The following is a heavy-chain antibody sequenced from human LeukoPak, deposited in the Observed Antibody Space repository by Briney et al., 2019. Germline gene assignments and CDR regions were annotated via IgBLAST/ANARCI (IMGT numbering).Heavy chain of an antibody. CDR3: ARGEGDGYSYGYHYMDV. CDR1: GFTFSSYD. Sequence: GGSLRLSCAASGFTFSSYDMHWVRQATGKGLEWVSAIGTAGDTYYPGSVKGRFTISRENAKNSLYLQMNSLRAGDTAVYYCARGEGDGYSYGYHYMDVWGKGTTVTVSS. CDR2: IGTAGDT. D-gene: IGHD5-18*01. V-gene: IGHV3-13*01. J-gene: IGHJ6*03.